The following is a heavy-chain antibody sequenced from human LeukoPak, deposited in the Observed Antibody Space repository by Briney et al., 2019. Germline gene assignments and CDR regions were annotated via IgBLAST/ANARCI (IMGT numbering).Heavy chain of an antibody. Sequence: GESLKISCKASGYRLTSYWIGWVRQMPGKGLEWMGLIHPGDSDTRYSPSFQGQVTISADKSISTAYLQWSSLKASDTAMYYCARTKGPMVRGVIMDYYYYGMDVWGQGTTVTVSS. CDR2: IHPGDSDT. V-gene: IGHV5-51*01. CDR1: GYRLTSYW. J-gene: IGHJ6*02. D-gene: IGHD3-10*01. CDR3: ARTKGPMVRGVIMDYYYYGMDV.